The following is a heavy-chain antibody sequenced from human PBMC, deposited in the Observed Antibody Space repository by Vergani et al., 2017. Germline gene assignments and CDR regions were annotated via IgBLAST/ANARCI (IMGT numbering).Heavy chain of an antibody. Sequence: QLQLQESGPGLVKPSETLSLTCTVSGGSISSSSYYWGWLRQPPGKGLEWIGGIYYSGSTYYNPSLKSRVPISVDTSKNQFSLKLSSVTAADTAVYYCARVMPGYSSGWYEAFDIWGQGTMVTVSS. J-gene: IGHJ3*02. V-gene: IGHV4-39*01. CDR3: ARVMPGYSSGWYEAFDI. CDR1: GGSISSSSYY. D-gene: IGHD6-19*01. CDR2: IYYSGST.